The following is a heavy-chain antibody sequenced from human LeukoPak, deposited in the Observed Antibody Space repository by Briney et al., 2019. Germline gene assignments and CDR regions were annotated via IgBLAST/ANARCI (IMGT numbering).Heavy chain of an antibody. J-gene: IGHJ4*02. CDR2: IYYSGST. Sequence: SETLSLTCTVSGGSISSYYWSWLRQPPEKGLEWIGYIYYSGSTNYNPSLKSRVTISVDTSKNQFSLKLSSVTAADTAVYYSARVNGSGSYFTYSGQGTLVTVSS. V-gene: IGHV4-59*01. CDR1: GGSISSYY. D-gene: IGHD3-10*01. CDR3: ARVNGSGSYFTY.